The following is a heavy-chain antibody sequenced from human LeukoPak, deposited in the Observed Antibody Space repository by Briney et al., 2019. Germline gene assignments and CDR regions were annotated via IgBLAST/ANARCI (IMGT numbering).Heavy chain of an antibody. CDR2: IYYRGST. V-gene: IGHV4-59*13. J-gene: IGHJ3*02. D-gene: IGHD3-10*01. CDR3: ARGKDGFLAYAFDI. Sequence: KPSETLSLTCTVSGGSINGYYWSWIRQPPGKGLESIGYIYYRGSTYYNPSLKSRLTISVDTSKNQFSLKLSSVTAADTALYYCARGKDGFLAYAFDIWGQGTMATVSS. CDR1: GGSINGYY.